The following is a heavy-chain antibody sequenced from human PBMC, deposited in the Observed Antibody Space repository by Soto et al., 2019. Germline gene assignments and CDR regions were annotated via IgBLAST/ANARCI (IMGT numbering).Heavy chain of an antibody. J-gene: IGHJ6*02. V-gene: IGHV4-4*07. CDR2: IYTSGST. Sequence: PPETLCLTCTVSGGSFSNYSWSWFREPAGKGLEWIGRIYTSGSTNYNPSLKSRVTMSVDTSKNQFPLKLSSVTAADTAVYYCARTSMIYGMDVWGQGNTVT. CDR1: GGSFSNYS. D-gene: IGHD3-16*01. CDR3: ARTSMIYGMDV.